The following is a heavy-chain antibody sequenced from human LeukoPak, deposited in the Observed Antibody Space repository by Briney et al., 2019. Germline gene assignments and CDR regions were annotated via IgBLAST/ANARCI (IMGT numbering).Heavy chain of an antibody. D-gene: IGHD5-18*01. CDR2: IYYSGST. V-gene: IGHV4-59*01. CDR3: ARVRDTAMIRIDY. CDR1: GGSISNYS. J-gene: IGHJ4*02. Sequence: SETLSLTCTVPGGSISNYSWSWIRQPPGKGLEWIGYIYYSGSTNYNPSLKSRVTISVDMSKNQFSLKLSSVTAADTAVYYCARVRDTAMIRIDYWGQGTLVTVSS.